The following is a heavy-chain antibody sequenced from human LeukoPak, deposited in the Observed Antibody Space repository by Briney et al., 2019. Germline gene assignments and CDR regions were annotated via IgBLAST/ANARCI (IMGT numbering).Heavy chain of an antibody. CDR1: GGSISSYY. D-gene: IGHD5-24*01. CDR3: ARHTRWRPFDY. CDR2: IYYSGST. J-gene: IGHJ4*02. V-gene: IGHV4-59*08. Sequence: TETLSLTCTVSGGSISSYYWSWIRQPPGKGLEWIGYIYYSGSTNYNPSLKSRVTISVDTSKNQFSLKLGSVTAADTAVYYCARHTRWRPFDYWSQGTLVTVSS.